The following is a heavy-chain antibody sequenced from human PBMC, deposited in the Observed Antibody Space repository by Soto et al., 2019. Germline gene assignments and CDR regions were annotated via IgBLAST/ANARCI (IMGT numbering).Heavy chain of an antibody. J-gene: IGHJ4*02. CDR3: ARAWGGDFDY. V-gene: IGHV4-31*03. CDR2: IYYSGST. Sequence: QVQLQESGPGLVKPSQTLSLTCTVSGGSISSGGYYWSWIRQHPGKGLEWIGYIYYSGSTYYNPALKSRVTMSVDTSKNQFSLKLSSVTAADTAVDYGARAWGGDFDYWGQGTLVTVSS. CDR1: GGSISSGGYY. D-gene: IGHD3-16*01.